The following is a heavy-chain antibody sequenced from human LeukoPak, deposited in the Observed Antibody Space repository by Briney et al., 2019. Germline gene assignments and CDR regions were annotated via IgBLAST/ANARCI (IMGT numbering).Heavy chain of an antibody. Sequence: PGGSLRLSCAASGFTFDDYAMHWVRQAPGKGLEWVSAISGSGGSTYYADSVKGRFTISRDNSKNTLYLQMNSLRAEDTAVYYCAKKRQALVNNYYYYYMDVWGKGTTVTVSS. CDR2: ISGSGGST. D-gene: IGHD2-8*02. V-gene: IGHV3-23*01. J-gene: IGHJ6*03. CDR1: GFTFDDYA. CDR3: AKKRQALVNNYYYYYMDV.